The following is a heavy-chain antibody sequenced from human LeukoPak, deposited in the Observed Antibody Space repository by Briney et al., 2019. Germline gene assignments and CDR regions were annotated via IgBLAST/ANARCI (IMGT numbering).Heavy chain of an antibody. CDR3: ARDPYCSGASCYSDKFDY. CDR1: GFTFSSYG. CDR2: IWYDGSNK. J-gene: IGHJ4*02. Sequence: GRSLRLSCAASGFTFSSYGMHWVRQAPGKGLEWVAVIWYDGSNKYYADSVKGRLTISRDNSKNTLYLQMNSLRGEDTAVYFCARDPYCSGASCYSDKFDYWGQGTLVTVSS. D-gene: IGHD2-15*01. V-gene: IGHV3-33*01.